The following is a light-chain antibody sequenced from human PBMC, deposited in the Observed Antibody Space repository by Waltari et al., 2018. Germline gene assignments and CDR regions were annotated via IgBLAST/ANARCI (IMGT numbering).Light chain of an antibody. V-gene: IGKV1-5*03. CDR1: QSIIKW. CDR3: QQYNSYSLLT. CDR2: EAS. Sequence: DIRMTQSPSSLSASAGDRVIISCRASQSIIKWLAWYQQKPGKAPKLLIYEASTLQSGVPSRFSGTGSGTDFTLTISSLQPDDFATYYCQQYNSYSLLTFGGGTKVEIK. J-gene: IGKJ4*01.